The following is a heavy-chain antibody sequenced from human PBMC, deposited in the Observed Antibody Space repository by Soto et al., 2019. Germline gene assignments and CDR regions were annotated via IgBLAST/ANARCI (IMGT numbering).Heavy chain of an antibody. CDR1: GFTFSSYA. CDR2: ISGSGGST. D-gene: IGHD3-22*01. J-gene: IGHJ4*02. Sequence: LRLSCAASGFTFSSYAISWVRQAPWKGLEWVSAISGSGGSTYYADSVKGRFTISRDNSKNTLYLQMNSLRAEDTAVYYCAKVPNYYDSSGDYYFDYWGQGTLVTVSS. CDR3: AKVPNYYDSSGDYYFDY. V-gene: IGHV3-23*01.